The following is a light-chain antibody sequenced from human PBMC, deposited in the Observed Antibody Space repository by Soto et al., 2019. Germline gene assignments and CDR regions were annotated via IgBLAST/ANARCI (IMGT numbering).Light chain of an antibody. V-gene: IGKV3-20*01. CDR1: QSIINNF. CDR3: QQYVSSPWT. Sequence: EIVLTQSPGTLSLSPGEGVTLSCRASQSIINNFLAWYQQKPGQAPRLLIYGASSRANGIPDKFGGSGSGNDFTLTISRTEPEDFAGLYCQQYVSSPWTFGQGTKVEIK. J-gene: IGKJ1*01. CDR2: GAS.